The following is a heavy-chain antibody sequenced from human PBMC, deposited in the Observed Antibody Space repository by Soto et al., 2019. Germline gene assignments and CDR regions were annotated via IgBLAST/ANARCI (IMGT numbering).Heavy chain of an antibody. CDR2: INPNSGGT. CDR3: ARKLELRGSYYYYYDMDV. Sequence: ASVKVSCKASGYTFTDYYMHWVRQAPGQGLEWMGWINPNSGGTNYAQKFQGRVTMTRDTSISTAYMELSRLKSDDTAVYYCARKLELRGSYYYYYDMDVWGQGTTVTVSS. J-gene: IGHJ6*02. D-gene: IGHD1-7*01. V-gene: IGHV1-2*02. CDR1: GYTFTDYY.